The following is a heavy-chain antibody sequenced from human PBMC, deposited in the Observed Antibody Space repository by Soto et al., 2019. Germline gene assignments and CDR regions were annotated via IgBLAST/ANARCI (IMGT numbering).Heavy chain of an antibody. CDR3: ARSHDYGDPIDY. J-gene: IGHJ4*02. CDR1: GFTVSSNY. D-gene: IGHD4-17*01. Sequence: EVQLVESGGGLVQPGGSLRLSCAASGFTVSSNYMSWVRQAPGKGLEWVSVIYSGGSTYYADSVKGRFTISRDNSKNTLYLQMNSRRAEDTAVYYCARSHDYGDPIDYWGQGTLVTVSS. V-gene: IGHV3-66*01. CDR2: IYSGGST.